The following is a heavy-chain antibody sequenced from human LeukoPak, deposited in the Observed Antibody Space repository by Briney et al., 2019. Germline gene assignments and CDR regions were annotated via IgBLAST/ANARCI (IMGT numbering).Heavy chain of an antibody. CDR1: GGSFSGYY. Sequence: SETLSLTCAVYGGSFSGYYWSWIRQPPGKGLEWIGEINHSGSTNYNSSLKSRVTISVDTSKNQFSLKLSSVTAADTAVYYCARAGGSSSCDYWGQGTLVTVSS. CDR2: INHSGST. D-gene: IGHD6-13*01. J-gene: IGHJ4*02. V-gene: IGHV4-34*01. CDR3: ARAGGSSSCDY.